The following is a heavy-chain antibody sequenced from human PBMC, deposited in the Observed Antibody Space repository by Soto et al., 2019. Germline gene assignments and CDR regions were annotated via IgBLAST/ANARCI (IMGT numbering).Heavy chain of an antibody. J-gene: IGHJ5*02. CDR3: ARGYRSSASNPDRGLDP. D-gene: IGHD2-2*01. Sequence: TSVTMSLTCAVYDGSFSGYYWSWIRQHPGKGLEWIGEINHSGSTNYNPSLKSRVTISVDTSKNQFSLKMSSVTAADTAVYYCARGYRSSASNPDRGLDPWGQGTLVTVSS. CDR1: DGSFSGYY. V-gene: IGHV4-34*01. CDR2: INHSGST.